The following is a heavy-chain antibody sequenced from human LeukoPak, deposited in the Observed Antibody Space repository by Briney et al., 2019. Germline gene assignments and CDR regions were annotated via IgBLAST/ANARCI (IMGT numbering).Heavy chain of an antibody. CDR3: ARQSCSGGSCYPRPYWYFDL. Sequence: PSETLSPTCTVSGGSISSYYWSWIRQPPGKGLEWIGYIYYSGSTNYNPSLKSRVTISVDTSKNQFSLKLSSVTAADTAVYYCARQSCSGGSCYPRPYWYFDLWGRGTLVTVSS. J-gene: IGHJ2*01. CDR1: GGSISSYY. V-gene: IGHV4-59*08. CDR2: IYYSGST. D-gene: IGHD2-15*01.